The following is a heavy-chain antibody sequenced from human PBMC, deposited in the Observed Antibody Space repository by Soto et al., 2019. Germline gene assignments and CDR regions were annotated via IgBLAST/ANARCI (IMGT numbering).Heavy chain of an antibody. J-gene: IGHJ4*02. CDR3: ARGAHATPGNY. Sequence: QVQLVQSGAEVKKPGASVKVSCKASGYTFTSYYMHWVGQAPGQGLEWMGVINPTGGSTSYAQKFQGRVTMTRDASTSTDYMELSSLRSEDTAVYYCARGAHATPGNYWGQGPLVTVSS. CDR2: INPTGGST. CDR1: GYTFTSYY. D-gene: IGHD2-15*01. V-gene: IGHV1-46*01.